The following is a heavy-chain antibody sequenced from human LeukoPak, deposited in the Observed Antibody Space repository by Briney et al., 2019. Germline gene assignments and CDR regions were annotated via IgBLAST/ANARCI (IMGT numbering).Heavy chain of an antibody. CDR3: AKDLESSGYFGSTLDY. CDR1: GFTFSSYA. D-gene: IGHD3-22*01. CDR2: ICGSGGST. V-gene: IGHV3-23*01. J-gene: IGHJ4*02. Sequence: PGGSLRLSCAASGFTFSSYAMSWVRQAPGKGLEWVSAICGSGGSTYYADSVKGRFTISRDNSKNTLYLQMNSLRAEHTAVYYCAKDLESSGYFGSTLDYWGQGTLVTVSS.